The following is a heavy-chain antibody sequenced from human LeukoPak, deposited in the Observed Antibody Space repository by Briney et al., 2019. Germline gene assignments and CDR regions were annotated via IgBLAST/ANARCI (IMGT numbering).Heavy chain of an antibody. CDR2: MYNSGST. J-gene: IGHJ4*02. D-gene: IGHD4-17*01. CDR1: GGSISGSY. Sequence: SETLSLTCTVSGGSISGSYWSWIRQPPGKGLEWIAYMYNSGSTNYNPSLKSRVTISIDTSKNQFSLKLSSLTAADTAIYYCARGIESYGDYGYWGQGILVTVFS. CDR3: ARGIESYGDYGY. V-gene: IGHV4-59*01.